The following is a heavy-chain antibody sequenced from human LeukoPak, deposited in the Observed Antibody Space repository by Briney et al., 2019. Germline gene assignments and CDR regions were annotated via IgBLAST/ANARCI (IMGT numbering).Heavy chain of an antibody. CDR3: ARDALNYDILTYDAFDI. V-gene: IGHV3-30-3*01. Sequence: GGSLRLSCAASGFTFRNYAMHWVRQAPGKGLEWVAVISYAGSNKYYADSVKGRFTISRDNSQSTLYLQMNSLRSVDTAVYYCARDALNYDILTYDAFDIWGQGTMVTVSS. CDR1: GFTFRNYA. J-gene: IGHJ3*02. D-gene: IGHD3-9*01. CDR2: ISYAGSNK.